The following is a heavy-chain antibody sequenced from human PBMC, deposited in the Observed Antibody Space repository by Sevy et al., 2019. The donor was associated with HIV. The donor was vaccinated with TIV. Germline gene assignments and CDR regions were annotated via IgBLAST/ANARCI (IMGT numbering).Heavy chain of an antibody. CDR3: ARRDGYTRRAFDM. Sequence: GGSLRLSCAASGFSFSRFWMHWVRQAPGKGLVWVSRINSDETSTSYADSVKGRFTISRYNARHTLFLQMNSLTVEDTAVYYCARRDGYTRRAFDMWGQGTMVTVSS. D-gene: IGHD5-12*01. V-gene: IGHV3-74*01. CDR2: INSDETST. CDR1: GFSFSRFW. J-gene: IGHJ3*02.